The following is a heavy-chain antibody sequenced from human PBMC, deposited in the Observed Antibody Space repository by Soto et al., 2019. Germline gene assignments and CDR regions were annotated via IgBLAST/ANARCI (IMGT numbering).Heavy chain of an antibody. CDR1: GFTFSSYA. D-gene: IGHD3-9*01. Sequence: EVQLLESGGGLVQPGGSLRISCAASGFTFSSYAMSWVRQAPGKGLECLSTISGSGGSAYYADSVKGRFTITRDNSKNTLHLQMNSLRAEDTAVYYCAKASYYDDILTGLHWGQGTLVTVS. V-gene: IGHV3-23*01. CDR3: AKASYYDDILTGLH. J-gene: IGHJ4*02. CDR2: ISGSGGSA.